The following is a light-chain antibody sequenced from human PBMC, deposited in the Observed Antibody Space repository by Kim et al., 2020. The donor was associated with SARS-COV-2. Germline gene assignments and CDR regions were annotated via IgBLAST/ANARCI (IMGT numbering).Light chain of an antibody. Sequence: AAVGDSVTITCQASQDIRNWLAWYQQKPGRAPNLLIYAATTLQSGVPSRFSGSVSGADFTLTISSLQPEDFATYYCQQTNSFPITFGQGTRLEIK. CDR3: QQTNSFPIT. V-gene: IGKV1-12*01. CDR2: AAT. CDR1: QDIRNW. J-gene: IGKJ5*01.